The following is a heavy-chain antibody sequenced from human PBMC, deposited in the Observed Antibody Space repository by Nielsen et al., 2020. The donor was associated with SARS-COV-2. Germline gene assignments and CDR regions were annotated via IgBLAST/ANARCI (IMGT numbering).Heavy chain of an antibody. J-gene: IGHJ4*02. CDR2: IYYSGST. V-gene: IGHV4-30-4*01. Sequence: SETLSLTCTVSGGSISSGDYYWSWIRQPPGKGLEWIGYIYYSGSTYYNPPLKSRVTISVDTSKNQFSLKLSSVTAADTAVYYCARVGGWRGYSYGYFDYWGQGTLVTVSS. CDR1: GGSISSGDYY. D-gene: IGHD5-18*01. CDR3: ARVGGWRGYSYGYFDY.